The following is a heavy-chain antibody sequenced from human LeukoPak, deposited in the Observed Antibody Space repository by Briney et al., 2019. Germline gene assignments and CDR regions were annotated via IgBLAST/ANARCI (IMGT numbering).Heavy chain of an antibody. Sequence: PGRSLRLSCAASGFTFSSYAMHWVRQAPGKGLEWVAVISYDGSNKYYADSVKGRFTISRDNSKNTLYLQMNSLRAEDTAVYYCAREGGPVIAPVGSFDYWGQGTLVTVSS. CDR3: AREGGPVIAPVGSFDY. V-gene: IGHV3-30-3*01. J-gene: IGHJ4*02. CDR1: GFTFSSYA. D-gene: IGHD3/OR15-3a*01. CDR2: ISYDGSNK.